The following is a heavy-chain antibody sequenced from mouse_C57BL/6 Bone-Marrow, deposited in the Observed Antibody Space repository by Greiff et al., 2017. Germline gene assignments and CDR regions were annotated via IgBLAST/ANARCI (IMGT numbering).Heavy chain of an antibody. CDR3: ARRGTTVDFAY. V-gene: IGHV1-81*01. Sequence: VKLQQSGAELARPGASVKLSCKASGYTFTSYGISWVKQRTGQGLGWIGEIYPRSGNTYYNEKFKGKATLTADKSSSTAYMELRSLTSEDSAVYFCARRGTTVDFAYWGQGTLVTVSA. J-gene: IGHJ3*01. CDR2: IYPRSGNT. D-gene: IGHD1-1*01. CDR1: GYTFTSYG.